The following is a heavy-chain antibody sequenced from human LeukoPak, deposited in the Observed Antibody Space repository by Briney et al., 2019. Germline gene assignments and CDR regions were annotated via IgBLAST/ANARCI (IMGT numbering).Heavy chain of an antibody. J-gene: IGHJ4*02. CDR1: GFSVSGYW. Sequence: GGSLRLSCAVSGFSVSGYWMTWVRQAPGKGLEWVANIKQDGSEKNYVDSVKGRFTISRDNAENSLFLQMNSLRVEDTAVYYCARERQGGIAAAGTRIEGDYWGQGTLVAVPS. D-gene: IGHD6-13*01. V-gene: IGHV3-7*01. CDR3: ARERQGGIAAAGTRIEGDY. CDR2: IKQDGSEK.